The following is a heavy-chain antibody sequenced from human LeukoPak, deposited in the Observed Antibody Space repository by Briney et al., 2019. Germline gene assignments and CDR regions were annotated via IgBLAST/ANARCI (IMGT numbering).Heavy chain of an antibody. CDR1: GYTFTGYG. V-gene: IGHV1-18*01. CDR3: ARGASAHYYDSSGYY. J-gene: IGHJ4*02. D-gene: IGHD3-22*01. Sequence: ASVKVSCKASGYTFTGYGISWVRQAPGQGLEWMGWISAYNGNTNYAQKLQGRVTMSTDTSTSTAYMELRSLRSDDPAVYYCARGASAHYYDSSGYYWGQGTLVTVSS. CDR2: ISAYNGNT.